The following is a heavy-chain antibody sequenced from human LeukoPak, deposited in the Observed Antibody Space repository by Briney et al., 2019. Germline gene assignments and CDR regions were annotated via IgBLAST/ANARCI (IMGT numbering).Heavy chain of an antibody. J-gene: IGHJ4*02. CDR1: GFTFDDYA. Sequence: PGRSLRLSCAASGFTFDDYAMHWVRQAPGKGLEWVSGISWNSGSIGYADSVKGRFTISRDNAKNSLYLQMNSLRAEDTALYYCAKSASSIAARLFDYWGQETLVTVSS. D-gene: IGHD6-6*01. CDR3: AKSASSIAARLFDY. V-gene: IGHV3-9*01. CDR2: ISWNSGSI.